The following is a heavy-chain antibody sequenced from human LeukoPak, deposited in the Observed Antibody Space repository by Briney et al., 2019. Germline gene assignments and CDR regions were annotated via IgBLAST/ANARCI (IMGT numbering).Heavy chain of an antibody. CDR3: ARHRFGELLWGDFDY. Sequence: SETLSLTCTVSGYSISSGYYWGWIRQPPGKGLEWIGSIYHSGSTYYNPSLKSRVTISVDTSKNQFSLKLSSVTAADTAVYYCARHRFGELLWGDFDYWGQGTLVTVSS. CDR2: IYHSGST. D-gene: IGHD3-10*01. CDR1: GYSISSGYY. V-gene: IGHV4-38-2*02. J-gene: IGHJ4*02.